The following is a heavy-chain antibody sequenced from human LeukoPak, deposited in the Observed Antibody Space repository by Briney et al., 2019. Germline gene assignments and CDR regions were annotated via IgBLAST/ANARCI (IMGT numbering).Heavy chain of an antibody. J-gene: IGHJ4*02. CDR2: IYWDDDK. D-gene: IGHD2-21*02. CDR1: GFSLSTSGVG. V-gene: IGHV2-5*02. Sequence: SGPTLVEPTQTLTLTCTFSGFSLSTSGVGVGWIRQPPGKALEWLALIYWDDDKRYSPSLKSRLTITKDTSKNQVVLTMTNMDPVDTATYYCGHVVTAIQAFDYWGQGTLVTVSS. CDR3: GHVVTAIQAFDY.